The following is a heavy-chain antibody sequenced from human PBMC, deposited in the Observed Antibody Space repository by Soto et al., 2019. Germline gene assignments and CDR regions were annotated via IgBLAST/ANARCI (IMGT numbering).Heavy chain of an antibody. CDR2: IIPIFGTA. V-gene: IGHV1-69*13. CDR1: GGTFSSYA. Sequence: SVKVSCKASGGTFSSYAISWVRQAPGQGLEWMGGIIPIFGTANYAQKFQGRVTITADESTSTAYMELSSLRSEDTAVYYCAKKWGREGYIWAPNDVFDIGGKGKMVPV. D-gene: IGHD3-16*01. J-gene: IGHJ3*02. CDR3: AKKWGREGYIWAPNDVFDI.